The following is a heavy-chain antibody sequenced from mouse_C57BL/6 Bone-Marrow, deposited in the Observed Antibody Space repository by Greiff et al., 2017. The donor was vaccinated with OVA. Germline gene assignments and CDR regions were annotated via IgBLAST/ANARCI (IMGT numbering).Heavy chain of an antibody. D-gene: IGHD6-1*01. CDR2: IYPRDGST. CDR1: GYTFTSYD. Sequence: QVQLQQSGPELVKPGASVKLSCKASGYTFTSYDINWVKQRPGQGLEWIGWIYPRDGSTQYNEKFKGKATLTVDTSSSTAYLELNSLTSEDSSVYFCAPGSYRYFYVWGTGTTVTVSS. CDR3: APGSYRYFYV. J-gene: IGHJ1*03. V-gene: IGHV1-85*01.